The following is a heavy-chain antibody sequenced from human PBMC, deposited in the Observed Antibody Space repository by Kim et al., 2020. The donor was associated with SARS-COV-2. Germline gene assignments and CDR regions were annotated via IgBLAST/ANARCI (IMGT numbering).Heavy chain of an antibody. J-gene: IGHJ4*02. D-gene: IGHD3-10*01. V-gene: IGHV3-33*06. CDR3: AKDGCYGSGSCYFDY. Sequence: DSVKGRFTISRDNSKNTLYLQMNSLRAEDTAVYYCAKDGCYGSGSCYFDYWGQGTLVTVSS.